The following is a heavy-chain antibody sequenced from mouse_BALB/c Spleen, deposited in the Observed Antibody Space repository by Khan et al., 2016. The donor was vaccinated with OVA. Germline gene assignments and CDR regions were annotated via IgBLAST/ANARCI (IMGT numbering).Heavy chain of an antibody. D-gene: IGHD2-1*01. V-gene: IGHV5-17*02. CDR3: ARNGNIRGENAMDY. CDR2: ISSGSSTI. Sequence: EVELVESGGGLVQPGGSRKLSCAASGFTFSSFGIHWVRQAPEKGLEWVAYISSGSSTIYYADTVKGRFTISRDNPKNTLFLQMTSLRSEDTAMYYCARNGNIRGENAMDYWGQGTSVTVSS. J-gene: IGHJ4*01. CDR1: GFTFSSFG.